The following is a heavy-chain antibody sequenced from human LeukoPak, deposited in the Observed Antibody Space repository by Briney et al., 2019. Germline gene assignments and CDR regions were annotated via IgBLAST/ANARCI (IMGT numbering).Heavy chain of an antibody. Sequence: ASVKVSCKTSGFAFTTYYIHWVRQAPGQGPEWMGWINPNSGGTKYAQRFRDRIIMTRDTSITTAYMEMRRLTSDDTAMYCCERDRAHVGTMVDVFDFWGQGTMVTVSS. V-gene: IGHV1-2*02. D-gene: IGHD5-12*01. J-gene: IGHJ3*01. CDR1: GFAFTTYY. CDR3: ERDRAHVGTMVDVFDF. CDR2: INPNSGGT.